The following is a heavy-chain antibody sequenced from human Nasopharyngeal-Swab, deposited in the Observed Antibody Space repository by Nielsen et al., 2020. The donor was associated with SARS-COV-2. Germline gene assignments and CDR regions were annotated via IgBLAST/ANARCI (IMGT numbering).Heavy chain of an antibody. CDR2: IIPIFGTA. CDR3: ARDRYCSSTSCYARFGEPLPYYYYYYGMDV. V-gene: IGHV1-69*13. Sequence: SVKVSCKASGGTFSSYAISWVRQAPGQGLEWMGGIIPIFGTANYAQKFQGRVTITADESTSTAYMELSSLRSEDTAVYCCARDRYCSSTSCYARFGEPLPYYYYYYGMDVWGQGTTVTVSS. CDR1: GGTFSSYA. D-gene: IGHD2-2*01. J-gene: IGHJ6*02.